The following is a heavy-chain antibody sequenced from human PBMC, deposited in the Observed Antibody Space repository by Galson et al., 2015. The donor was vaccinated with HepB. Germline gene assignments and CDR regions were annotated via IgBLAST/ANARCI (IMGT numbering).Heavy chain of an antibody. Sequence: LRLSCAASGFTFSNAWMSWVRQAPGKGLEWVGRIKSKTDGGTTDYAAPVKGRFTISRDDSKNTLYLQMNSLKTEDTAVYYCTTDRVRWYSYGSGAYWGQGTLVTVSS. D-gene: IGHD5-18*01. V-gene: IGHV3-15*01. CDR1: GFTFSNAW. CDR3: TTDRVRWYSYGSGAY. CDR2: IKSKTDGGTT. J-gene: IGHJ4*02.